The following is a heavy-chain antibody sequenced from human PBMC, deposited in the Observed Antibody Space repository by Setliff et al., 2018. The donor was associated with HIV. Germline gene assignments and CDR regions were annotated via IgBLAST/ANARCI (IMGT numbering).Heavy chain of an antibody. CDR1: GFSFSSYE. J-gene: IGHJ4*02. Sequence: PGGSLRLSCAGSGFSFSSYEMNWVRQAPGKGLEWVSHISSTGNVMDYADFVKGRFTISRDNARKSLYLGMHSLRAEDTAVYYCASRGYNYGRRPVYFDRWGQGTLVTVSS. CDR2: ISSTGNVM. CDR3: ASRGYNYGRRPVYFDR. D-gene: IGHD5-18*01. V-gene: IGHV3-48*03.